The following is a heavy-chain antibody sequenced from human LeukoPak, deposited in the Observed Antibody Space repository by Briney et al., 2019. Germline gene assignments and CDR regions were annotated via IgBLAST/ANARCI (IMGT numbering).Heavy chain of an antibody. J-gene: IGHJ4*02. CDR1: GFTFSDYY. V-gene: IGHV3-11*01. D-gene: IGHD6-13*01. CDR3: ARDPACGYSSSWYLS. CDR2: ISSSGGTI. Sequence: GGSLRLSCAASGFTFSDYYMSWIRQAPGKGLEWVSYISSSGGTIYYADSVKGRFTISRDNAKNSLYLQMNSLRAEDTAVYYCARDPACGYSSSWYLSWGQGTLVTVSS.